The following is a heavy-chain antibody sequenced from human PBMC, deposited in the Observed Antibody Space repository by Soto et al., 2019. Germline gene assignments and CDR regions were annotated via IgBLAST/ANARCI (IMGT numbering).Heavy chain of an antibody. CDR2: IKQDGSEK. V-gene: IGHV3-7*04. D-gene: IGHD3-22*01. CDR1: GFTFSSYW. J-gene: IGHJ6*02. CDR3: ARFYFDSSGYLPSPYYYYYGMDV. Sequence: GGSLRLSCAASGFTFSSYWMSWVLQAPGKGLEWVANIKQDGSEKYYVDSVKGRFTISRDNAKNSLYLQMNSLRAEDTAVYYCARFYFDSSGYLPSPYYYYYGMDVWGQGTTVTVSS.